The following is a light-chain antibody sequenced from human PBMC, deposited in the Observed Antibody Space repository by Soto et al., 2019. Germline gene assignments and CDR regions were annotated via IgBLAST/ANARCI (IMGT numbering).Light chain of an antibody. CDR1: QSVSIW. J-gene: IGKJ1*01. CDR2: KSS. V-gene: IGKV1-5*03. Sequence: DIQITQSPSTLSASEGDGVTISCRASQSVSIWLAWYQQKPGRAPKLLIYKSSILESGVPSRFSGSGSGTEFTLTISSLQPDDFATYYCQQFNTSPWTFGQGTKVDIK. CDR3: QQFNTSPWT.